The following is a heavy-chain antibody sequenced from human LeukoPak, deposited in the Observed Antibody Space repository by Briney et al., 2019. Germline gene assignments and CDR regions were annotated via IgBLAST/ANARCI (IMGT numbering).Heavy chain of an antibody. D-gene: IGHD2-21*02. CDR2: FDPEDGET. CDR3: ATDWVVVTAMGAFDI. V-gene: IGHV1-24*01. J-gene: IGHJ3*02. CDR1: GYTLTELS. Sequence: ASVKVSCKVSGYTLTELSMHWVRQAPGKGLEWMGGFDPEDGETIYAQKFLGRVTMTEDTSTDTAYMELSSLRSEDTAVYYCATDWVVVTAMGAFDIWGQGTMVTVSS.